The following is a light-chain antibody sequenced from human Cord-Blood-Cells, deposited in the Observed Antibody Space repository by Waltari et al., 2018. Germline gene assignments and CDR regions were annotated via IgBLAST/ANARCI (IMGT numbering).Light chain of an antibody. CDR2: KNN. CDR1: SPNIGSNY. Sequence: QSVLTQPPSASGTPGQRVTISCSGSSPNIGSNYVYWYQQLPGTAPKLLIYKNNQQPSGVPDRCSGSKSGTSASLAISGLRSEDEADYYCAAWDDSLSGPVFGGGTKLTVL. CDR3: AAWDDSLSGPV. V-gene: IGLV1-47*01. J-gene: IGLJ3*02.